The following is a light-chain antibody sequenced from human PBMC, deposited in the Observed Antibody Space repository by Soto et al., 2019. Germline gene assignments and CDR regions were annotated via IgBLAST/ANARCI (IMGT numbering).Light chain of an antibody. Sequence: DIQMTQSPTSLSASVGDRVTITCRASQNINKYLSWYQQKPGKAPKFLIYVASSLQSGAPSRFSGSGSGTVFTLTIISLQPEDFATYYCQHSYSSPRTFGQGTKVEI. CDR1: QNINKY. V-gene: IGKV1-39*01. CDR2: VAS. CDR3: QHSYSSPRT. J-gene: IGKJ1*01.